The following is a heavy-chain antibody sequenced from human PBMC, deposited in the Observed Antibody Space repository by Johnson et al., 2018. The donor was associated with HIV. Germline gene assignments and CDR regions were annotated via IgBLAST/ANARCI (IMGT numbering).Heavy chain of an antibody. Sequence: VQLVESGGGLVKPGRSLRLSCAASGFTFSSYAMHWVRQAPGKGLEWVAVISYDGSNKYYADSVKGRFTISRDNAKNSLYLQMNSLRAEDTAVYYCARRPITIFGVAFGAFDIWGQGTMVTVSS. V-gene: IGHV3-30*04. J-gene: IGHJ3*02. D-gene: IGHD3-3*01. CDR3: ARRPITIFGVAFGAFDI. CDR2: ISYDGSNK. CDR1: GFTFSSYA.